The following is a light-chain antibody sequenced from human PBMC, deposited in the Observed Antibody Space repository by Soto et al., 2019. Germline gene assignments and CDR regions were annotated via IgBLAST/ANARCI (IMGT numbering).Light chain of an antibody. V-gene: IGLV1-40*01. CDR3: QSYDSSLREV. Sequence: QSVLTQPPSVSGAPGQRVTISCTGSSSNIGAGYDVHWCQQLPGTAPKLLIYGNSNRPSEVPDRCSGSKSGTSASLAITGLQAEDEADYYCQSYDSSLREVFGTGTKVTV. CDR2: GNS. CDR1: SSNIGAGYD. J-gene: IGLJ1*01.